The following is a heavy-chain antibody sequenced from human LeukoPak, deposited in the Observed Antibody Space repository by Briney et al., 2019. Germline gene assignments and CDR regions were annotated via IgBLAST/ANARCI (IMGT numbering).Heavy chain of an antibody. D-gene: IGHD5-24*01. CDR1: GYTFTSYD. Sequence: GASVKVSCKASGYTFTSYDINWVRQATGQGLEWMGWMNPNSGNTGYAQKFQGRVTMTRNTSISTAYMELSSLRSEDTAVYYCAMATSYYYYYGMDVWGQGTTVTVSS. V-gene: IGHV1-8*02. J-gene: IGHJ6*02. CDR3: AMATSYYYYYGMDV. CDR2: MNPNSGNT.